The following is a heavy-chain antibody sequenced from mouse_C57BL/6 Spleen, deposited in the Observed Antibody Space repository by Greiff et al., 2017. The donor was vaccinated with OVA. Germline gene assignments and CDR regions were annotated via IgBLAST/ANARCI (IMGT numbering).Heavy chain of an antibody. Sequence: EVKLQESGGGLVKPGGSLKLSCAASGFTFSSYAMSWVRQTPEKRLEWVATISDGGSYTYYPDNVKGRFTISRDNAKNNLYLQMSHLKSEDTAMYYCARRGNSAWFAYWGQGTLVTVSA. CDR2: ISDGGSYT. J-gene: IGHJ3*01. D-gene: IGHD2-1*01. CDR3: ARRGNSAWFAY. CDR1: GFTFSSYA. V-gene: IGHV5-4*03.